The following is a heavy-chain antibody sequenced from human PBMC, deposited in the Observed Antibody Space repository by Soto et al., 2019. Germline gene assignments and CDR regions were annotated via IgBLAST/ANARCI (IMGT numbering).Heavy chain of an antibody. D-gene: IGHD3-22*01. CDR2: IIPIFGTA. CDR3: ARASYYYDSSGYYPD. CDR1: GGTFSSYA. Sequence: SVKVSCTASGGTFSSYAISWVRQAPGQGLEWMGGIIPIFGTANYAQKFQGRVTITADESTSTAHMELSSLRSEDTAVYYCARASYYYDSSGYYPDWGQGTTVTVSS. V-gene: IGHV1-69*13. J-gene: IGHJ6*02.